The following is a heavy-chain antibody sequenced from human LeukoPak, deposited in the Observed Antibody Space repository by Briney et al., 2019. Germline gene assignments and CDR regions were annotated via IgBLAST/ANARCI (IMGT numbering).Heavy chain of an antibody. CDR2: ISESGDKT. Sequence: PGGSLRLSXAASGFPFSNYAMNWVRQAPGKGLEWVSSISESGDKTDYADSVRGRFTISGDNSQNTLYLQMNSLRVEDTALYYCAKQWVDCWGQGTLVTVSS. J-gene: IGHJ4*02. CDR3: AKQWVDC. D-gene: IGHD1-26*01. V-gene: IGHV3-23*01. CDR1: GFPFSNYA.